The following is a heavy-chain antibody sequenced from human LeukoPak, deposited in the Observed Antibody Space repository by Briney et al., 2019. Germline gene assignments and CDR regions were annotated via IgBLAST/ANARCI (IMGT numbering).Heavy chain of an antibody. J-gene: IGHJ4*02. D-gene: IGHD4-17*01. CDR1: GFTFSSYS. Sequence: GGSLRLSCAASGFTFSSYSMTWVRQAPGKGLEWVSYISSSSSTRYYADSVKGRFTISRDNAKNSLYLQMNSLRAEDTAVYYCARDQGSTTVTPKPNFDYWGQGTLVTVSS. V-gene: IGHV3-48*01. CDR2: ISSSSSTR. CDR3: ARDQGSTTVTPKPNFDY.